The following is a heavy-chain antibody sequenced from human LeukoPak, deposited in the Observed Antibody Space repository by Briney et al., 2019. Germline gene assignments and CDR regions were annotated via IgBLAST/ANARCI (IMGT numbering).Heavy chain of an antibody. CDR3: AREEQWLTDYGMDV. V-gene: IGHV1-69*13. CDR2: IIPIFGTA. Sequence: SVTVSCKASGYTFTAYYIHWVRQAPGQGLEWMGGIIPIFGTANYAQKFQGRVTITADESTSTAYMELSSLRSEDTAVYYCAREEQWLTDYGMDVWGQGTTVTVSS. J-gene: IGHJ6*02. CDR1: GYTFTAYY. D-gene: IGHD6-19*01.